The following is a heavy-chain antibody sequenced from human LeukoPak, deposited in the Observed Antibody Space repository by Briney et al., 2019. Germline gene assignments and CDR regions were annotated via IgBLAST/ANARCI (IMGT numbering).Heavy chain of an antibody. CDR1: GYTFTSYG. CDR2: ISAYNGNT. V-gene: IGHV1-18*01. J-gene: IGHJ4*02. D-gene: IGHD5-12*01. CDR3: ARGYSGYPEYVVAGTRELDY. Sequence: GASVKVSCKASGYTFTSYGISWVRQAPGQGLEWMGWISAYNGNTNYAQKLQGRVTMTTDTSTSTAYMELRSLRSDDTAVYYCARGYSGYPEYVVAGTRELDYWGQGTLVTVSS.